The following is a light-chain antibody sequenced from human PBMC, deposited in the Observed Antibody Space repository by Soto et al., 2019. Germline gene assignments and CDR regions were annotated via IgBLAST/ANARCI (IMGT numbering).Light chain of an antibody. CDR1: QSVSSSY. CDR2: GAS. CDR3: QQYGTSPRN. V-gene: IGKV3-20*01. J-gene: IGKJ1*01. Sequence: EIVLTQSPGTLSLSPGERATLSCRASQSVSSSYLAWYQLKPGQAPRLLIYGASSRATGITDRFSGSGSGTDFTLTISRLEPEDFAVYYCQQYGTSPRNFGQGTRVEIK.